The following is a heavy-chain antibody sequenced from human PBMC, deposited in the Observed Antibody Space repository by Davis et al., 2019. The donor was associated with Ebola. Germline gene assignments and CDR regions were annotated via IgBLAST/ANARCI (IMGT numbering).Heavy chain of an antibody. V-gene: IGHV1-24*01. Sequence: ASVKVSCKVSGYTLSELSIHWVRQAPGKGLEWMGGFESEDGETTYAQEFQGRLTLTEDTSTDTAYMELSSLRSEDMAVYYCTTLQEGYRSGGSHYRGRWFDPWGQGTLVTVSS. CDR1: GYTLSELS. D-gene: IGHD2-15*01. CDR2: FESEDGET. CDR3: TTLQEGYRSGGSHYRGRWFDP. J-gene: IGHJ5*02.